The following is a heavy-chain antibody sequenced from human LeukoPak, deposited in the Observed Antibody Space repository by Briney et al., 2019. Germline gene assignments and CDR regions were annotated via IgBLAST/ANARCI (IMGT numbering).Heavy chain of an antibody. J-gene: IGHJ2*01. CDR3: ARVIGGPGDFDL. D-gene: IGHD3-16*01. CDR1: GFTFSSYA. V-gene: IGHV3-23*01. Sequence: GGSLRLSCAASGFTFSSYAMSWVRQAPGKGLEWVSAISGSGGSTYYADSVKGRFTISRDNAKSTLYLQMNSLRVEDTAVYYCARVIGGPGDFDLWGRGTLVTISS. CDR2: ISGSGGST.